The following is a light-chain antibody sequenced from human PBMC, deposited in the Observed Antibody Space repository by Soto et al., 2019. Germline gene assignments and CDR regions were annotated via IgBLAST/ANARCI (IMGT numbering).Light chain of an antibody. CDR1: QSVSRSY. Sequence: EIVLTQSPGTLSLSPGQRATPSCRASQSVSRSYLAWYQHKRGQAPRLLMFGTGSRATGIPDRFSGTGSGTDFTLIINRLEPEDFAVYYCQQYSSTPHTFGQGTKVDIK. CDR2: GTG. J-gene: IGKJ2*01. V-gene: IGKV3-20*01. CDR3: QQYSSTPHT.